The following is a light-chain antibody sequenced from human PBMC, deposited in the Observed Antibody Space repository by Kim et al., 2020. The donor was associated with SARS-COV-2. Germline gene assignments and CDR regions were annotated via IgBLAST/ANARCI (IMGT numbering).Light chain of an antibody. CDR3: QAWDSSTAV. V-gene: IGLV3-1*01. J-gene: IGLJ3*02. Sequence: VFPGQTASITCSGDKLGDKYACWYQQKPGQSPVLVIYQDSKRPSGIPERFSGSNSGNTATLTISGTQAMDEADYYCQAWDSSTAVFGGGTQLTVL. CDR2: QDS. CDR1: KLGDKY.